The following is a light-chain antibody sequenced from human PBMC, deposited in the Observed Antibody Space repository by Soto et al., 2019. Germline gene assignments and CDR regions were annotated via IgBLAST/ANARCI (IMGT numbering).Light chain of an antibody. V-gene: IGKV1-39*01. CDR1: QRISTY. CDR2: AAS. Sequence: DIQMTQSPSTLSAYVGDRVTITCRASQRISTYLNWYQQKPGKAPTLLIYAASSLQSGVPSRFSGGGSGTDFTLTINTLQPEDFATYFCQQCYSYPRAFGQGTKVEIK. CDR3: QQCYSYPRA. J-gene: IGKJ1*01.